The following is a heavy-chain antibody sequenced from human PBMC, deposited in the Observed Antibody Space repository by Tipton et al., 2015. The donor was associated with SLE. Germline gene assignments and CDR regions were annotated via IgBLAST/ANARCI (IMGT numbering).Heavy chain of an antibody. Sequence: TLSLTCGVYGGSFSAYYWSWIRQPPGKGLECIGEINHSGNTNYNPSLKSRVTISVDTSKDQFSLKLSSVTAADTAVYYCVLDYDDYPPDYWGQGTLVTVSS. D-gene: IGHD4-17*01. CDR1: GGSFSAYY. V-gene: IGHV4-34*01. J-gene: IGHJ4*02. CDR2: INHSGNT. CDR3: VLDYDDYPPDY.